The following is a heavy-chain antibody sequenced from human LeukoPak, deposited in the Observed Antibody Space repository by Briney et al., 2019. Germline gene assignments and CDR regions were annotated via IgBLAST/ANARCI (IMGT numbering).Heavy chain of an antibody. Sequence: GGSLRLSCAASGFTFSSYGMHWVRQAPGKGLEWVAFIRYDGSNKYYADSVKGRFTISRDNSKNTLYLQMNSLRAEDTAVYYCAKDHPGKLWDSSGYYFDYWGQGTLVTVSS. CDR1: GFTFSSYG. CDR3: AKDHPGKLWDSSGYYFDY. D-gene: IGHD3-22*01. J-gene: IGHJ4*02. CDR2: IRYDGSNK. V-gene: IGHV3-30*02.